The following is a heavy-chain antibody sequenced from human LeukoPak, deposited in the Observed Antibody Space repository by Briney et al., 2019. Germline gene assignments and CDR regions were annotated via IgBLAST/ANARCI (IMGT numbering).Heavy chain of an antibody. CDR1: GGSISSYY. D-gene: IGHD3-22*01. V-gene: IGHV4-4*07. CDR2: IYTSGST. Sequence: SETLSLTCTVSGGSISSYYWSWIRQPAGKGREWIGRIYTSGSTNYNPSLKSRVTMSVDTSKNQFSLKLSSVTAADTAVYYCAIGNYYDSSGSPAGDYYYYMDVWGKGTTVTVSS. J-gene: IGHJ6*03. CDR3: AIGNYYDSSGSPAGDYYYYMDV.